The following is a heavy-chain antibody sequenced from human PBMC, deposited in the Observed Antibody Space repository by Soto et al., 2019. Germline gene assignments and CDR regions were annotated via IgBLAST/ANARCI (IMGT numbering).Heavy chain of an antibody. J-gene: IGHJ3*02. CDR3: ARDPYDSSGYYLNDRPHDAFDI. D-gene: IGHD3-22*01. CDR2: INPSGGST. Sequence: EASVKVSCKASGYTFTSYYMHWVRQAPGQGLEWMGIINPSGGSTSYAQKFQGRVTMTRDTSTSTVYMELSSLRSEDTAVYYCARDPYDSSGYYLNDRPHDAFDIWGQGTMVTVSS. CDR1: GYTFTSYY. V-gene: IGHV1-46*01.